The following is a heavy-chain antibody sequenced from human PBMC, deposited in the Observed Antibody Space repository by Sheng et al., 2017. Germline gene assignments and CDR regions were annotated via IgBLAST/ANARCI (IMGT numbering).Heavy chain of an antibody. CDR2: INGRGGSS. CDR3: AKDDLGSFGTRWYYYDY. CDR1: GFSFSNYA. J-gene: IGHJ4*02. V-gene: IGHV3-23*01. Sequence: EVQLLESGGAWYSLGGPVRLSCAASGFSFSNYAMSWVRQAPGKGLEWVSGINGRGGSSYYADSVKGRFTISRDNSKNMVYLQMNSLRAEDTAVYYCAKDDLGSFGTRWYYYDYWGQGTLVTVSS. D-gene: IGHD3-16*01.